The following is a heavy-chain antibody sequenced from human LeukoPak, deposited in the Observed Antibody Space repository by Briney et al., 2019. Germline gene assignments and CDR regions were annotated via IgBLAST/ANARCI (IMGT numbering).Heavy chain of an antibody. Sequence: SETLSLTCTVSGGSISSYYWSWIRQPPGKGLEWVGYIYYSGSTNYNPSLKSRVTISVDTSKNQFSLKLRSVTAADTAVYYCARVDPDSSSTLEVFDYWGQGTLVTVSS. J-gene: IGHJ4*02. CDR3: ARVDPDSSSTLEVFDY. D-gene: IGHD6-6*01. V-gene: IGHV4-59*01. CDR1: GGSISSYY. CDR2: IYYSGST.